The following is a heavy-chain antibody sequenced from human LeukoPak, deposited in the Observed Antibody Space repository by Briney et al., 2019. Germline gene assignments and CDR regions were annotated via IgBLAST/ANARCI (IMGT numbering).Heavy chain of an antibody. D-gene: IGHD3-22*01. CDR1: GFTFSSYS. Sequence: GGSLRLSCAGSGFTFSSYSMNWVRQAPGKGLEWVSYISSSSSTIYYADSVKGRFTISRDNAKNSLYLQMNSLRAEDTAVYYCARVARSNGIVVKDYWGQGTLVTVSS. V-gene: IGHV3-48*04. CDR3: ARVARSNGIVVKDY. CDR2: ISSSSSTI. J-gene: IGHJ4*02.